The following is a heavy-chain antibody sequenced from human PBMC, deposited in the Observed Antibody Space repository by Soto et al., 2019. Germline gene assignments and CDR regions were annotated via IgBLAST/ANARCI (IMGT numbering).Heavy chain of an antibody. CDR1: GGSFSGYQ. CDR2: INDSGNI. CDR3: ARGLILWFGELSRRGGYYYYMDV. Sequence: QVQLQQWGAGLLKPSETLSLTCAVYGGSFSGYQWTWIRQTPGKVLEWIGEINDSGNINYNPSLKGRVTILLDPPKKHISLRLSSVTAADSAVYYCARGLILWFGELSRRGGYYYYMDVWGKGTTVTVSS. J-gene: IGHJ6*03. V-gene: IGHV4-34*01. D-gene: IGHD3-10*01.